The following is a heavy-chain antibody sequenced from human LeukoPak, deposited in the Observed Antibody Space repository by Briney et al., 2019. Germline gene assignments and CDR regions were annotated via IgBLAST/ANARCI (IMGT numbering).Heavy chain of an antibody. V-gene: IGHV1-2*02. CDR2: INPNSGGT. CDR3: ARAGIVVVTAIY. D-gene: IGHD2-21*02. Sequence: GASVEVSCKASGYTFTGYYMHWVRQAPGQGLEWMGWINPNSGGTNYAQKFQGRATMTRDTSISTAYMELSSLRSEDTAVYYCARAGIVVVTAIYWGQGTLVTVSS. CDR1: GYTFTGYY. J-gene: IGHJ4*02.